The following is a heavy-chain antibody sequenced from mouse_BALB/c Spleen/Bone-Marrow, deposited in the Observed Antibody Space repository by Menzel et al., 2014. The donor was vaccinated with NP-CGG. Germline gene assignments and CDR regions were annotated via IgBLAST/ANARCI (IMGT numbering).Heavy chain of an antibody. CDR3: ARALGDGYHYAMDY. V-gene: IGHV1-69*02. CDR2: IDPSDSET. D-gene: IGHD2-3*01. CDR1: GYTFTSYW. J-gene: IGHJ4*01. Sequence: VQLQQSGAELVKPGAPVKLSCKASGYTFTSYWMNWVKQRPGRGLEWIGRIDPSDSETHYNQKFKDKATLTVDKSSSTAYIQLSSLTSEDSAVYHCARALGDGYHYAMDYWGQGTSVTVSS.